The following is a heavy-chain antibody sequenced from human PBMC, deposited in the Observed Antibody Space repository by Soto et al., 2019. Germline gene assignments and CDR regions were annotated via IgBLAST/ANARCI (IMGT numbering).Heavy chain of an antibody. CDR2: IKQDGSEK. J-gene: IGHJ4*02. CDR1: GFTFSSYW. D-gene: IGHD3-10*01. V-gene: IGHV3-7*01. Sequence: EVQLVESGGGLVQPGGSLRLSCAASGFTFSSYWMSWVRQAPGKGLEWVANIKQDGSEKYYVDSVKGRFTISRDNAKNSLYLQMNSLRAEDTAVYYCARDIQPDYYGSETGLLYWGQGTLVTVSS. CDR3: ARDIQPDYYGSETGLLY.